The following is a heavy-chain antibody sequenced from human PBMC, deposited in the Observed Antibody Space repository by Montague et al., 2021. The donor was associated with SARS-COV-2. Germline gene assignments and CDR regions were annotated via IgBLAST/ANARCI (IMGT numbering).Heavy chain of an antibody. CDR3: AKKIVAGGTGYFDY. V-gene: IGHV3-23*01. J-gene: IGHJ4*02. Sequence: SLRLSCAASGFTFSSYAMSWVRQAPGKGLEWVSGISGSGGITSYTDSVKGRFSISRDDSKNTLYLQMNSLRAEDTAVYYCAKKIVAGGTGYFDYWAREPRSPS. CDR2: ISGSGGIT. D-gene: IGHD6-13*01. CDR1: GFTFSSYA.